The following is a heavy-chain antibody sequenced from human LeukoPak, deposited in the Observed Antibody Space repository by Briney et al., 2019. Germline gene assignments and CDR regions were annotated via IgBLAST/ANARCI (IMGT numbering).Heavy chain of an antibody. CDR2: IIPNGGGT. CDR1: GYTFTDYY. CDR3: ARGDIDY. Sequence: GASVKVSCKASGYTFTDYYIHWLRQAPGQGLEWMGVIIPNGGGTSYAQKCQGRVTMTRDTSTSTVYMELSSLRSDDTAVYYCARGDIDYWGQGTLVTVSS. V-gene: IGHV1-46*03. J-gene: IGHJ4*02.